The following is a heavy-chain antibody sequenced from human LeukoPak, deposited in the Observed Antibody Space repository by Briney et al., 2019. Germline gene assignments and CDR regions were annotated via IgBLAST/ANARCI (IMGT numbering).Heavy chain of an antibody. J-gene: IGHJ4*02. CDR1: GFTFTSNY. Sequence: PGGSLRLSCAASGFTFTSNYMSWVRQAPGKGLEWVSVIYGDGRIHYADSVKGRFTISRDDSKNTLYLQINSLRAADTAVYYCARESGYSYGLAGFFDYWGQGTLVTVSS. CDR3: ARESGYSYGLAGFFDY. V-gene: IGHV3-53*01. D-gene: IGHD5-18*01. CDR2: IYGDGRI.